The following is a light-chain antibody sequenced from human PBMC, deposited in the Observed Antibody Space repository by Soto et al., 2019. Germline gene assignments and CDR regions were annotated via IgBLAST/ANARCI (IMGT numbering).Light chain of an antibody. CDR2: GAS. J-gene: IGKJ1*01. V-gene: IGKV3-20*01. CDR3: QQYGSSSWT. Sequence: EIVLTQSPGTLSLSPVERANLSCRASQSVSSSYLAWYQQKTGQAPRLLIYGASSRATGIPDRFSGSGSETDFTLTISRLAPEDFAVYYCQQYGSSSWTVGQGTKVEIK. CDR1: QSVSSSY.